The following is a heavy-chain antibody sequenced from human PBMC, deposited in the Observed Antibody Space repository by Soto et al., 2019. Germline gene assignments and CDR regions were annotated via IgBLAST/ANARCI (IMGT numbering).Heavy chain of an antibody. D-gene: IGHD4-4*01. V-gene: IGHV5-51*01. CDR2: IFPRASDT. J-gene: IGHJ4*02. Sequence: EVQLVQSGAEVQKPGESPKISCQTSGYTFTNYWMGWVRQMPGGGLEWLGVIFPRASDTRYSPSFQGQVTISTDRSTATAYLQWGSMEASDTALYFCARLGSLLQPIDYWGQGTRVTVSS. CDR3: ARLGSLLQPIDY. CDR1: GYTFTNYW.